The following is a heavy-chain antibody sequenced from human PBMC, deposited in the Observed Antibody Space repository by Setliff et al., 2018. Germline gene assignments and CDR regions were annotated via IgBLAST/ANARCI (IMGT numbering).Heavy chain of an antibody. CDR1: GFTFSNYA. J-gene: IGHJ3*02. Sequence: GGSLRLSCAASGFTFSNYALSWVRQAPGKGLEWVSAISDSGGSTYYADSVKGRFTISRDNSKNTLYLQMNSLRAEDTAVYYCAKSPDTYGDPDDAFDIWGQGTMVTVSS. V-gene: IGHV3-23*01. CDR3: AKSPDTYGDPDDAFDI. D-gene: IGHD4-17*01. CDR2: ISDSGGST.